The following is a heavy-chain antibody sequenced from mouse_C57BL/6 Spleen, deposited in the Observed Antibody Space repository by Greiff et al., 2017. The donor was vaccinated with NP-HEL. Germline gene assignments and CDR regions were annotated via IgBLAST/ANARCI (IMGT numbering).Heavy chain of an antibody. J-gene: IGHJ2*01. CDR3: AILNTVVATDY. D-gene: IGHD1-1*01. Sequence: VQLQQPGAELVKPGASVKVSCKASGYTFTSYWMHWVKQRPGQGLEWIGRIHPSDSDTNYNQKFKGKATLTVDKSSSTDYMQLSSLTSEDSAVYYCAILNTVVATDYWGQGTTLTVSS. CDR2: IHPSDSDT. CDR1: GYTFTSYW. V-gene: IGHV1-74*01.